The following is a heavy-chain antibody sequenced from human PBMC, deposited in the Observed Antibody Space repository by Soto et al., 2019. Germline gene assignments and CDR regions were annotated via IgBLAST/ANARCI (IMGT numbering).Heavy chain of an antibody. CDR2: IYYSGST. Sequence: PSETLSLTCTVSGGSISSGGYYWSWIRQHPGKGLEWIGYIYYSGSTYYNQSLKSRVTISVNTSKNQFSLKLSSVTAADTAVFFCARAPPPIYSQGGIFDYWGQGTLVTVSS. CDR3: ARAPPPIYSQGGIFDY. D-gene: IGHD4-4*01. J-gene: IGHJ4*02. V-gene: IGHV4-31*03. CDR1: GGSISSGGYY.